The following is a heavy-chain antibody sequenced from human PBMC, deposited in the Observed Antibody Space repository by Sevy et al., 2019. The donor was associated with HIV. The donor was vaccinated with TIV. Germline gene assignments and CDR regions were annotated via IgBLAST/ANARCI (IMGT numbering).Heavy chain of an antibody. Sequence: GGCLRLSCAASGFTFSSYGMHWVRQAPGKGLEWVAVISYEGSNKYYADSVKGRFTISRDNSKNTLYLQMISLVAEDTAVYYCAKDQSKVVPAAILSGEDYYYYGMDVWGQGTTVTVSS. CDR3: AKDQSKVVPAAILSGEDYYYYGMDV. CDR2: ISYEGSNK. J-gene: IGHJ6*02. D-gene: IGHD2-2*02. CDR1: GFTFSSYG. V-gene: IGHV3-30*18.